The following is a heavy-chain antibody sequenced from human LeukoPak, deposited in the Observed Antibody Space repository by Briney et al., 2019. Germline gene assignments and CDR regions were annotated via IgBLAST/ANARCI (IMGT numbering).Heavy chain of an antibody. Sequence: GGSLRLSCAASGFTFSSYATHWVRQAPGKGLEWVAVISYDGSNKYYADSVKGRFTISRDNSKNTLYLQMNSLRAEDTAVYYCAREEALLDAFDIWGQGTMVTVSS. J-gene: IGHJ3*02. CDR1: GFTFSSYA. V-gene: IGHV3-30-3*01. CDR3: AREEALLDAFDI. CDR2: ISYDGSNK.